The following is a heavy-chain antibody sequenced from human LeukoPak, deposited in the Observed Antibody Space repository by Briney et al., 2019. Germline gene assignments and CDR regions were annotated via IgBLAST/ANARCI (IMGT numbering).Heavy chain of an antibody. J-gene: IGHJ5*02. Sequence: GGSLRLSCAASGYTFNNYGMHWVRQAPGKGLEWVAFIRYNGNNQYYADSVKGRFTISRDNAKNSLYLQMNSLRAEDTAVYYCARDSPQTWGQGTLVTVSS. CDR1: GYTFNNYG. CDR2: IRYNGNNQ. V-gene: IGHV3-30*02. CDR3: ARDSPQT.